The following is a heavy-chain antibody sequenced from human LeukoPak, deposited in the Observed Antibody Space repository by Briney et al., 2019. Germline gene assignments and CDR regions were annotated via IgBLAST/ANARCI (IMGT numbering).Heavy chain of an antibody. CDR3: ARGIEWETTHDY. Sequence: ASVKVSCKASGGTSSSYAISWVRQAPGQGLEWMGGIIPIFGTANYAQKFQGRVTIIADESTSTAYMELSSLRSEDTAVYYCARGIEWETTHDYWGQGTLVTVSS. D-gene: IGHD1-26*01. V-gene: IGHV1-69*13. CDR1: GGTSSSYA. J-gene: IGHJ4*02. CDR2: IIPIFGTA.